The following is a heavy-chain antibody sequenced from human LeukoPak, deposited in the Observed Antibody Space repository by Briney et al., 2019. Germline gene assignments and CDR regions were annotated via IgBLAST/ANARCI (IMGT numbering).Heavy chain of an antibody. Sequence: GGSLRLSCAASGFTVSNNYMSWVRQAPGKGLEWVSVSFGGGSTYYADSVKGRFTISRDNSKDTLYLQMNSLRAEDTAVYFCAKGGRLAAYYFDFWGEGTLVTVSS. V-gene: IGHV3-66*01. CDR2: SFGGGST. CDR1: GFTVSNNY. CDR3: AKGGRLAAYYFDF. J-gene: IGHJ4*02. D-gene: IGHD6-25*01.